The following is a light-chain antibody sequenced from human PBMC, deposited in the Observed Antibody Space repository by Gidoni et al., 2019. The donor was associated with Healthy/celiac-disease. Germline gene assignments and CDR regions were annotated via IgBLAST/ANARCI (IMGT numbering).Light chain of an antibody. V-gene: IGKV1-39*01. Sequence: DIQMTMSPSPLSASVGDRVTITCRASQSISSYLNLYQQKPGKAPKLLIYAASDLQSGVPSSFSGSGSRTDFTLTISSLQPEDFAAYYCQQSYNTRPFTFGPGTKVDIK. CDR2: AAS. J-gene: IGKJ3*01. CDR3: QQSYNTRPFT. CDR1: QSISSY.